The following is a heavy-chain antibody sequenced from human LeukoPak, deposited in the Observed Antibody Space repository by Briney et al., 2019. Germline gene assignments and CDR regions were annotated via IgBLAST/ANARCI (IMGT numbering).Heavy chain of an antibody. D-gene: IGHD3-3*01. CDR3: ARALVGVVPLPWFDP. CDR2: IYYSGST. V-gene: IGHV4-59*01. J-gene: IGHJ5*02. CDR1: GGSISSYY. Sequence: SETLSLTCTVSGGSISSYYWSWIRQPPGKGLEWIGYIYYSGSTNYNPSLKSRVTISVDTSKNQFSLKLSSVTAADTAVYYCARALVGVVPLPWFDPWGQGTLVTVSS.